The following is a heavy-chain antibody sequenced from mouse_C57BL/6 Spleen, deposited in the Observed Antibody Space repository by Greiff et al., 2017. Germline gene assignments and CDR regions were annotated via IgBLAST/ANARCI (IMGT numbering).Heavy chain of an antibody. J-gene: IGHJ2*01. D-gene: IGHD1-1*01. CDR1: GFNIKDDY. Sequence: EVQLQQSGAELVRPGASVKLSCTASGFNIKDDYMHWVKQRPEQGLEWIGWIDPENGDTEYASKFQGKATITADTSSNTAYLQLSSLTSEDTAVYYCTRVTTVVARDYWGQGTTLTVSS. V-gene: IGHV14-4*01. CDR2: IDPENGDT. CDR3: TRVTTVVARDY.